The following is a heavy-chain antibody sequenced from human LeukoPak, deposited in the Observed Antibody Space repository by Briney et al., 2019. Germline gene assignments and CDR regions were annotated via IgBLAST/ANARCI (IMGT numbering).Heavy chain of an antibody. J-gene: IGHJ4*02. D-gene: IGHD3/OR15-3a*01. Sequence: GGSLRLSCAASGFTFSDYYMSWNRQAPGKGLEWVSYISSSGSTIYYADSVKVRFTISRDNAKNSLYLQMNSLRAEDTAVYYCARDHDFWTGYLGRDKYYFDFWGQGTLVTVSS. CDR2: ISSSGSTI. V-gene: IGHV3-11*04. CDR3: ARDHDFWTGYLGRDKYYFDF. CDR1: GFTFSDYY.